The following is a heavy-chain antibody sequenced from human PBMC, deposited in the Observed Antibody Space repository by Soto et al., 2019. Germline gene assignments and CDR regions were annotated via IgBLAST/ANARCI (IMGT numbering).Heavy chain of an antibody. V-gene: IGHV4-39*02. CDR3: ARDIDREMTTVTTIDS. CDR2: ISHDGHA. Sequence: PSETLSLTCSILGDSISDTRFYWGWVRQSPEKGLEWIGSISHDGHAYYNPSLKSRVTLFADTSRNQFSLTMKSVTVADTALYFCARDIDREMTTVTTIDSWGQGTLVTVSS. D-gene: IGHD4-17*01. J-gene: IGHJ4*02. CDR1: GDSISDTRFY.